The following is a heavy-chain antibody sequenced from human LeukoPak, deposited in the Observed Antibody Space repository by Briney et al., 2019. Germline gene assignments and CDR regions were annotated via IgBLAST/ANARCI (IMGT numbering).Heavy chain of an antibody. J-gene: IGHJ4*02. D-gene: IGHD3-10*01. V-gene: IGHV1-18*01. Sequence: ASVKVSCKASGYTFTSYGISWVRQAPGQGLEWMGWISAYNGNTNYAQKVQGRVTMTTDTSTSTAYMELRSLGSDDTAVYYCARDRLLWFGERAPEDASPDFDYWGQGTLVTVSS. CDR3: ARDRLLWFGERAPEDASPDFDY. CDR2: ISAYNGNT. CDR1: GYTFTSYG.